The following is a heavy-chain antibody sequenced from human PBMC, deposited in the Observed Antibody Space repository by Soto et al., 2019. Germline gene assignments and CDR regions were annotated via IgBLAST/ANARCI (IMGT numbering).Heavy chain of an antibody. CDR1: GYTFTSYG. CDR2: ISAYNGNT. J-gene: IGHJ6*02. Sequence: ASVKVSCKASGYTFTSYGISWVRQAPGQGLEWMGWISAYNGNTNYAQKLQGRVTMTTDTSTSTAYMELRSLRSDDTAVYYCARDRPPQDLVVVPAAILPHYYYYGMDVWGQGTTVTVSS. CDR3: ARDRPPQDLVVVPAAILPHYYYYGMDV. V-gene: IGHV1-18*01. D-gene: IGHD2-2*01.